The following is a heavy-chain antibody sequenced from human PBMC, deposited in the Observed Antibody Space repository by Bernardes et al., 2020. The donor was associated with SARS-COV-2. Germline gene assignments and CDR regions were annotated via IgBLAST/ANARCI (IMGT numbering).Heavy chain of an antibody. CDR2: IDNRGNT. J-gene: IGHJ4*02. Sequence: SETLSLNCTVSGVSISGYYLSWIRQAPEMRLEWIGYIDNRGNTKFNPSLKSRVTISVETSKNQFLLKVTSVTAADTAMYYCARHGAGEELSYFDYRGRGTRVTGSP. CDR3: ARHGAGEELSYFDY. CDR1: GVSISGYY. V-gene: IGHV4-59*01. D-gene: IGHD3-16*01.